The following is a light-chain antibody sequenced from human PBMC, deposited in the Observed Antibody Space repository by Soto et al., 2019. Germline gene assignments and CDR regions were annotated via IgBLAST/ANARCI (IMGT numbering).Light chain of an antibody. CDR1: SSDIGGYNY. V-gene: IGLV2-14*01. CDR2: DVS. Sequence: QSALTQPASVSGSPGQSITISCTGTSSDIGGYNYVSWYQQHPGKAPKLIIHDVSNRPSGVSNHFSGSKSGNTASLTISGLQAEDEADYYGSSYTSSSTWVFGGGTKLTVL. J-gene: IGLJ3*02. CDR3: SSYTSSSTWV.